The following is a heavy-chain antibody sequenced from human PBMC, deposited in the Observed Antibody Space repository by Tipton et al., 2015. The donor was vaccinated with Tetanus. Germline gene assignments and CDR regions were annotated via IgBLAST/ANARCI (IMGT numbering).Heavy chain of an antibody. CDR2: IYGGDST. CDR1: GFTVGDNS. CDR3: ARARRGRWIQSRGYFDY. J-gene: IGHJ4*02. D-gene: IGHD5-24*01. V-gene: IGHV3-53*01. Sequence: SLRLSCATSGFTVGDNSMSWVRQAPGKGLEWVSLIYGGDSTYYADSVKGRFTISGDFSKNTVYLQMNGLRAEDTAVYYCARARRGRWIQSRGYFDYWGQGTLVTVSS.